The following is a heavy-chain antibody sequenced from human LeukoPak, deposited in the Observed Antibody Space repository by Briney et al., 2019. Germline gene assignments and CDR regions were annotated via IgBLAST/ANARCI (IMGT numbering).Heavy chain of an antibody. CDR2: ISSSSSTI. D-gene: IGHD2-2*02. J-gene: IGHJ5*02. CDR3: ARDLVVVVPAAIHSWFDP. Sequence: GGSLRLSCAASGFTFSSYSMNWVRQAPGKGLEWVSYISSSSSTIYYADSVKGRFTISRDNAKNSLYLQMNSLRAEDTAVYYCARDLVVVVPAAIHSWFDPWGQGTLVPVSS. CDR1: GFTFSSYS. V-gene: IGHV3-48*01.